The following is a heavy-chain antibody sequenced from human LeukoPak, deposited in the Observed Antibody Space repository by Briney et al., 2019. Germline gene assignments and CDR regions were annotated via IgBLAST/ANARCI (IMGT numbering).Heavy chain of an antibody. CDR1: GYTFTGYY. J-gene: IGHJ4*02. Sequence: ASVKVSCKASGYTFTGYYMHWVRQAPGQGLEWMGWINPNSGGTNYAQKFQGRVTMTTDTSISTAYMELSRLTSDDTAVYYCARERDGSHYPGDYWGQGTLVTVSS. CDR3: ARERDGSHYPGDY. V-gene: IGHV1-2*02. D-gene: IGHD1-26*01. CDR2: INPNSGGT.